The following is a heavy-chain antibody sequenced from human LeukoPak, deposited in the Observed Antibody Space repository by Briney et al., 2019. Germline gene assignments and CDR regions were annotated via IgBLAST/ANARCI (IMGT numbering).Heavy chain of an antibody. CDR2: ITSSSSRM. CDR1: GFTFTSYS. Sequence: GGSLRLSCAASGFTFTSYSMNWVRRAPGKGLEWISYITSSSSRMYYADSVKGRFTISRDNAKNSLYLQMNSLRAEDTAVYYCARADNYRFDSWGQGVLVTVSS. CDR3: ARADNYRFDS. J-gene: IGHJ4*02. D-gene: IGHD4-11*01. V-gene: IGHV3-48*04.